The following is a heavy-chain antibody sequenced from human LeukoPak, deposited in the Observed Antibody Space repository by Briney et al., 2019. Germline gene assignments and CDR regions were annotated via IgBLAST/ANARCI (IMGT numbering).Heavy chain of an antibody. D-gene: IGHD2-2*01. CDR3: ARDWEDIVVVPGAHAAPGGLYNWFDP. Sequence: GASVKVSCKASGYTFTSYGINWVRQAPGQGLEWMGWISAYNGNTKYAQKLQGRVTMTTDTSTSTAYMELRSLRSDDTAVYYCARDWEDIVVVPGAHAAPGGLYNWFDPWGQGTLVTVSS. V-gene: IGHV1-18*01. CDR1: GYTFTSYG. J-gene: IGHJ5*02. CDR2: ISAYNGNT.